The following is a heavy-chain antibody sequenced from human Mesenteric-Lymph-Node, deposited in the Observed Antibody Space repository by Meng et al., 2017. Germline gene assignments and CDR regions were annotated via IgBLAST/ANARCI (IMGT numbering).Heavy chain of an antibody. CDR1: GGSISSGDYY. CDR2: IYYSGST. V-gene: IGHV4-30-4*01. CDR3: ARGPTTYFDY. Sequence: RLRGSGPGLVMLSEPLSLTCTVPGGSISSGDYYWSWIRQPPGKGLEWIGYIYYSGSTYYNPSLKSRVTISVDTSKNQFSLKLSSVTAADTAVYYCARGPTTYFDYWGQGTLVTVSS. J-gene: IGHJ4*02. D-gene: IGHD4-17*01.